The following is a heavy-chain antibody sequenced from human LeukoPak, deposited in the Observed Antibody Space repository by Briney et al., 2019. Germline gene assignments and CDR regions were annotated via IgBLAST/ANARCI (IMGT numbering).Heavy chain of an antibody. CDR1: GFTFSSYS. J-gene: IGHJ3*02. CDR3: AKAGARYCSSTSCYAGDAFDI. CDR2: ISSSSSYI. D-gene: IGHD2-2*01. V-gene: IGHV3-21*01. Sequence: GGSLRLSCAASGFTFSSYSMNWVRQAPGKGLEWVSSISSSSSYIYYADSVKGRFTISRDNAKNSLYLQMNSLRAEDTAVYYCAKAGARYCSSTSCYAGDAFDIWGQGTMVTVSS.